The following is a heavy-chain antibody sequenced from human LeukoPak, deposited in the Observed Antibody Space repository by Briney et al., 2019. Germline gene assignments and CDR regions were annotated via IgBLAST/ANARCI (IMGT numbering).Heavy chain of an antibody. D-gene: IGHD3-10*01. V-gene: IGHV4-34*01. Sequence: KPSETLSLTCAVYGGSFSGYSWTWIRQPPGKGLEWIGEINHSGSTKYNPSLKSRVTISVDTSKNQFSLKLSSVTAADTAMYYCASPGEDEYSYGSGSQPRDYWGQGTLVTVSS. CDR1: GGSFSGYS. CDR3: ASPGEDEYSYGSGSQPRDY. J-gene: IGHJ4*02. CDR2: INHSGST.